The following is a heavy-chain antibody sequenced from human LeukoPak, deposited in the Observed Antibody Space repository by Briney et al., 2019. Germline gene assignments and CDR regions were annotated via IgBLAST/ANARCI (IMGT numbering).Heavy chain of an antibody. CDR2: IIPIFGTA. Sequence: SVKASCKASGGTFSSYAISWVRQAPGQGLEWMGRIIPIFGTANYAQKFQGRVTITTDESTSTAYMELSSLRSEDTAVYYCARDWAALTYCGGDCYGGYFDYWGQGTLVTVSS. J-gene: IGHJ4*02. CDR3: ARDWAALTYCGGDCYGGYFDY. D-gene: IGHD2-21*02. CDR1: GGTFSSYA. V-gene: IGHV1-69*05.